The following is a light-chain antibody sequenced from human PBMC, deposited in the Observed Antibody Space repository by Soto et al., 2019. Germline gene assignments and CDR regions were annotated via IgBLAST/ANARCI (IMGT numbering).Light chain of an antibody. CDR2: GAS. Sequence: EIGLTQSPGTLSLSPGERATLSCRASQSVSSSYLAWYQQKPGQAPRLLIYGASSRATGFPARFSGSGSGTEFTLTISSLQSEDFAVYYCQQYNNWPLTFGGGTKVDIK. CDR3: QQYNNWPLT. J-gene: IGKJ4*01. V-gene: IGKV3-15*01. CDR1: QSVSSSY.